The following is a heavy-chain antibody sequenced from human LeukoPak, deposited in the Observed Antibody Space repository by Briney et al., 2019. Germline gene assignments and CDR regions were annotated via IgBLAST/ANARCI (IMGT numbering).Heavy chain of an antibody. D-gene: IGHD2-8*01. Sequence: SETLSLTCTVSGYSISSGYYWGWIRQPPGEGLEWIGSIYHSGSTYYNPSLKSRVTISVDTSKNQFSLKLSSVTPEDTAVYYCAREVVPSGVLMVYGNDYYYYMDVWGKGTTVTVSS. CDR3: AREVVPSGVLMVYGNDYYYYMDV. CDR1: GYSISSGYY. CDR2: IYHSGST. J-gene: IGHJ6*03. V-gene: IGHV4-38-2*02.